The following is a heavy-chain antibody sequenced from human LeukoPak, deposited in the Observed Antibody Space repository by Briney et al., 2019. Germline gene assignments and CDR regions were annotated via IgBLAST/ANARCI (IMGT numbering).Heavy chain of an antibody. CDR1: GFTFSSYA. CDR2: ISSSSSYI. CDR3: ARDRGGTITMVRGVIFDP. V-gene: IGHV3-21*01. Sequence: SGGSLRLSCAASGFTFSSYAMNWVREAPGKGLEWVSSISSSSSYIYYADSVKGRFTVSRDNAKNSLYLQMNSLRAEDTAVYYCARDRGGTITMVRGVIFDPWGQGTLVTVSS. D-gene: IGHD3-10*01. J-gene: IGHJ5*02.